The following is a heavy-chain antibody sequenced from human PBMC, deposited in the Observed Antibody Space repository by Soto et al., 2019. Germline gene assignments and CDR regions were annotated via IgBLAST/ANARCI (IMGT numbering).Heavy chain of an antibody. CDR1: GFTLTTYG. J-gene: IGHJ4*02. D-gene: IGHD6-13*01. CDR2: MSYDGTRE. CDR3: AKEFGSTWIDH. V-gene: IGHV3-30*18. Sequence: PGGSLRLSCAASGFTLTTYGMHWVRQAPGKGLEWVAAMSYDGTREYYADSVKDRFTISRDSSRNTLFLQLNSLRAEDTAVYYCAKEFGSTWIDHWGEGTLGTVSS.